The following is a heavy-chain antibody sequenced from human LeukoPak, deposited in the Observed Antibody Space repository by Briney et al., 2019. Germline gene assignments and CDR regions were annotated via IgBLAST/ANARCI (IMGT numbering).Heavy chain of an antibody. CDR3: ARGQGRIAVAGRIDY. CDR1: GGSFSGYY. Sequence: PSETLSLTCAVYGGSFSGYYWSWIRQPPGKGLEWIGEMNHSGSTNDNPSLKSRGTISVDTSTNQFSLKLSSVTAADTAVYYCARGQGRIAVAGRIDYWGQGTLVTVSS. V-gene: IGHV4-34*01. CDR2: MNHSGST. J-gene: IGHJ4*02. D-gene: IGHD6-19*01.